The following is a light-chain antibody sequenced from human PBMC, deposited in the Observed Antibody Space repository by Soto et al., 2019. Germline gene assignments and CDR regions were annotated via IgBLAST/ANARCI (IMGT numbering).Light chain of an antibody. CDR3: QQYNNWIT. CDR1: QGISSY. J-gene: IGKJ5*01. V-gene: IGKV1-8*01. Sequence: AIRMTQSPSSLSASTGDRVTITCRASQGISSYLAWYQQKPGKAPKLLIYAASNRATGVPARFSGSWSGTEFTLTISSLQSEDFAVYYCQQYNNWITFGQGTRLEIK. CDR2: AAS.